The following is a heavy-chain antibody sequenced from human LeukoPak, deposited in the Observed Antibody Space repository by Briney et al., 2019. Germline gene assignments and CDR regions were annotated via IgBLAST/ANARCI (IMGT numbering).Heavy chain of an antibody. D-gene: IGHD5-12*01. CDR1: GVTICSFN. CDR3: ARGHIVATSCGGFGS. V-gene: IGHV4-59*01. Sequence: SETLSRNSTVSGVTICSFNWSCLRQPPGNGLEWSGNLCCSGSTNYNPSLKSQGAITVDTSIAQSTLKLSSACAADTSVYYSARGHIVATSCGGFGSWGQGTLVTVSS. CDR2: LCCSGST. J-gene: IGHJ4*02.